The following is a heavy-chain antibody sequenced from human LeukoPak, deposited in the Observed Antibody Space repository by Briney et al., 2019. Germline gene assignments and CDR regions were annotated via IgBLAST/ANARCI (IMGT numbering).Heavy chain of an antibody. CDR2: FNTEGSST. CDR3: ASGRKVRGWFDP. J-gene: IGHJ5*02. CDR1: GSTFGNYS. V-gene: IGHV3-74*01. D-gene: IGHD1-1*01. Sequence: LGGPLSPSCAASGSTFGNYSVHWVRRPPGKGLVGVARFNTEGSSTTYADYAKGRFTISRQNAKNTLYLQRNSLRAEDTALYYCASGRKVRGWFDPWGERTLVTVSS.